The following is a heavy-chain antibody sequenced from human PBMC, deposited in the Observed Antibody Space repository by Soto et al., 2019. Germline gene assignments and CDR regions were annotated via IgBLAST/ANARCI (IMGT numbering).Heavy chain of an antibody. CDR2: IYYSGST. J-gene: IGHJ6*02. V-gene: IGHV4-31*03. CDR3: ARGCSGGSCYPSYYYYYGMDV. CDR1: GGSISSGCYY. D-gene: IGHD2-15*01. Sequence: SETLSLTCTVSGGSISSGCYYWSWIRQHPGKGLEWIGYIYYSGSTYYNPSLKSRVTISVDTSKNQFSLKLSSVTAADTAVYYCARGCSGGSCYPSYYYYYGMDVWGQGTTVTVSS.